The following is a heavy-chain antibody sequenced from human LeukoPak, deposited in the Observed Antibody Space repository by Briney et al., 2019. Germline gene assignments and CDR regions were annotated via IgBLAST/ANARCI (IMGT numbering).Heavy chain of an antibody. CDR2: IYSGGNT. D-gene: IGHD4-17*01. Sequence: SGGSLRLSCAASGFTVSSNYMSWVRQAPGKGLDWVSVIYSGGNTYYADSVKGRFTISRDNSKNTLYLQMNSLRAEDTAVYYCASRPSGDYPYFDYWGQGTLVTVSS. CDR3: ASRPSGDYPYFDY. CDR1: GFTVSSNY. V-gene: IGHV3-66*01. J-gene: IGHJ4*02.